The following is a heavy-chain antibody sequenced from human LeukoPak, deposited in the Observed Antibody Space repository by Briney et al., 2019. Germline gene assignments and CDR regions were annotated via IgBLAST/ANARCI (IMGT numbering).Heavy chain of an antibody. J-gene: IGHJ4*02. CDR3: ARSRNPTTYYFDY. CDR2: IIPILGIA. Sequence: SVKVSCKASVGTFSSYAISWVRQAPAQGLEWMGRIIPILGIANYAQKFQGRFTITADKSTSTAYMELSSLRSEDTAVYYCARSRNPTTYYFDYWGQGTLVTVS. D-gene: IGHD1-1*01. CDR1: VGTFSSYA. V-gene: IGHV1-69*04.